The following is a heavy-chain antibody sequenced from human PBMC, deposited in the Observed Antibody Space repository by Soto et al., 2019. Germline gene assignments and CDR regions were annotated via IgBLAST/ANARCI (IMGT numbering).Heavy chain of an antibody. CDR2: IYSSGKT. CDR1: GGSRRSFF. V-gene: IGHV4-59*01. D-gene: IGHD2-2*01. Sequence: SETLSVTCSVSGGSRRSFFWSWIRQPPGKGLEWIGHIYSSGKTNYNPSLETRVTMSIDTSMNQISLKLNSVTAADTAVYFCVRTFPPAPRVVLSHNWFVPWGPGTLVTVSS. J-gene: IGHJ5*02. CDR3: VRTFPPAPRVVLSHNWFVP.